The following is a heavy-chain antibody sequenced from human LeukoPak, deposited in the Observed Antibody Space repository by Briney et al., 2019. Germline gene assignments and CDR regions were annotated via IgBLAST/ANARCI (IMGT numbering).Heavy chain of an antibody. CDR1: GFTVSNNY. CDR2: IYSGGST. V-gene: IGHV3-66*01. CDR3: ARYDYGDPYYFDY. Sequence: GGSLRLSCAASGFTVSNNYMSWVRQAPGKGLEWVSIIYSGGSTYYADSVKGRFTISRDNSKNTLYLQMNSLRAEDTAVYFCARYDYGDPYYFDYWGQGTLVTVSS. J-gene: IGHJ4*02. D-gene: IGHD4-17*01.